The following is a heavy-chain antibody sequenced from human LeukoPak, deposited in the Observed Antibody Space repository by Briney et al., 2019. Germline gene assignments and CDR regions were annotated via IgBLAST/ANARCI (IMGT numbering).Heavy chain of an antibody. CDR3: ARAQWDIVVVVAATPGL. V-gene: IGHV3-74*01. Sequence: PGGSLRLSCVASGFTFSSYYLHWVRQVPGKGLVWVSRINGDGSYTSYADSVKGRFTISRDNAKNTLYLQMNSLRAEDTAVYYCARAQWDIVVVVAATPGLWGQGTMVTVSS. D-gene: IGHD2-15*01. CDR2: INGDGSYT. CDR1: GFTFSSYY. J-gene: IGHJ3*01.